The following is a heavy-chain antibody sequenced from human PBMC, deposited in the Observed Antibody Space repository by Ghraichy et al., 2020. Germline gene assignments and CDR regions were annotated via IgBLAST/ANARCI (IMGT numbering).Heavy chain of an antibody. CDR1: GFTFSSYS. J-gene: IGHJ4*02. CDR2: ISSSSSYI. CDR3: ARVDDSSGYHHY. D-gene: IGHD3-22*01. Sequence: GGSLRLSCAASGFTFSSYSMNWVRQAPGKGLEWVSSISSSSSYIYYADSVKGRFTISRDNAKNSLYLQMNSLRAEDTAVYYCARVDDSSGYHHYWGQGTLVTVSS. V-gene: IGHV3-21*01.